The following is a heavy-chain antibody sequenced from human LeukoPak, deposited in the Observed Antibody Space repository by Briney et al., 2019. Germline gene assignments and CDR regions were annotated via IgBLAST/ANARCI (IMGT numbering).Heavy chain of an antibody. CDR1: GFTVSSSY. V-gene: IGHV3-53*01. J-gene: IGHJ4*02. D-gene: IGHD5-18*01. CDR2: IYSTGRT. Sequence: GGSLRLSCAASGFTVSSSYMNWVRQAPGKGLEWVSVIYSTGRTEYAESVKGRFTISRDKSKNTLFLEMNSLRAEDTAVYYCARNLDTAMATSFDCWGQGTLVTVSS. CDR3: ARNLDTAMATSFDC.